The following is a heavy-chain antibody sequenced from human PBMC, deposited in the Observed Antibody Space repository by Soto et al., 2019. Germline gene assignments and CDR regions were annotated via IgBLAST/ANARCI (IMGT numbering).Heavy chain of an antibody. CDR3: AKDTTRYSSSWAYYYYGMDV. V-gene: IGHV3-23*01. J-gene: IGHJ6*02. CDR2: ISGSGGST. D-gene: IGHD6-13*01. CDR1: GLTFSSYA. Sequence: PGGSLRLSCAASGLTFSSYAMSWVRQAPGKGLEWVSAISGSGGSTYYADSVKGRFTISRDNSKNTLYLQMNSLRAEDTAVYYCAKDTTRYSSSWAYYYYGMDVWGQGTTVTVSS.